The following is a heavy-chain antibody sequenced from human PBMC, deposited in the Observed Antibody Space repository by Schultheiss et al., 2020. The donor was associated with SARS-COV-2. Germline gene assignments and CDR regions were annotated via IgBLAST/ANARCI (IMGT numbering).Heavy chain of an antibody. CDR1: GFTFSKYP. D-gene: IGHD2-15*01. Sequence: GGSLRPSCAASGFTFSKYPMTWVRLAPGKGLEFVASIRSSGRDIYYADSMQGRFTVSRDNANNSLYLQMHSLRVEDTAVYYCVRDRSWWTPYNCFDLWGRGTLVTVSS. J-gene: IGHJ5*02. CDR3: VRDRSWWTPYNCFDL. V-gene: IGHV3-21*01. CDR2: IRSSGRDI.